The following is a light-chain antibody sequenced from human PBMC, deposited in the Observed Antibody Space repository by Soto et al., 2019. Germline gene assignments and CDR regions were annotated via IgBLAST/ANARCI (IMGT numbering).Light chain of an antibody. CDR3: HQYGSSPGT. Sequence: EIVLTQSPGTLSLSPGERATLSCRASQSVSSSYLAWYQQKPGQAPRLLIYCASSRATGIPDRFSGSESGTDFTRTISRLEPEDFAVYYCHQYGSSPGTFGQGTKVDIK. CDR1: QSVSSSY. J-gene: IGKJ1*01. V-gene: IGKV3-20*01. CDR2: CAS.